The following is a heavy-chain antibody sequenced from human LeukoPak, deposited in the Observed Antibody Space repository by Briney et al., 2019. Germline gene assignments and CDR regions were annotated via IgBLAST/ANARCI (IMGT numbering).Heavy chain of an antibody. CDR2: IYSGGST. CDR3: ARDLVVPAAMHGYYYYYYGMDV. Sequence: GGSLRLSCAASGFTVSSNYMSWVRQAPGKGLEWVSVIYSGGSTHYADSVKGRFTISRDNSKNTLYLQMNSLRAEDTAVYYYARDLVVPAAMHGYYYYYYGMDVWGQGTTVTVSS. D-gene: IGHD2-2*01. J-gene: IGHJ6*02. V-gene: IGHV3-53*01. CDR1: GFTVSSNY.